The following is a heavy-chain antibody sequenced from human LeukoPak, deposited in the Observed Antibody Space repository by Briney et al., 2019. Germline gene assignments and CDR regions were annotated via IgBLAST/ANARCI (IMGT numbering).Heavy chain of an antibody. Sequence: RVSVKVSYNASGYTFTGYYIHWVRQAPGHGLELMGWINPNSGGTNYAKKFQGRVTMTRDQSISRAYMELRRLGSDDTAVYYCGRGRIRITMGRGVQNWFDPWGQGTLVTVSS. CDR1: GYTFTGYY. D-gene: IGHD3-10*01. CDR2: INPNSGGT. CDR3: GRGRIRITMGRGVQNWFDP. V-gene: IGHV1-2*02. J-gene: IGHJ5*02.